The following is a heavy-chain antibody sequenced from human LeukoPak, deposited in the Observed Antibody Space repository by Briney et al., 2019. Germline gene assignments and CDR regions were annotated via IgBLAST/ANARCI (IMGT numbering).Heavy chain of an antibody. V-gene: IGHV1-46*01. D-gene: IGHD3-22*01. CDR2: INPSGGST. CDR1: GYTFTSYG. Sequence: ASVKVSCKASGYTFTSYGISWVRQAPGQGLEWMGIINPSGGSTSYAQKFQGRVTMTRDMSTSTVYMELSSLRSEDTAVYYCARSRYYYDSSGPEPPSDYWGQGTLVTVSS. J-gene: IGHJ4*02. CDR3: ARSRYYYDSSGPEPPSDY.